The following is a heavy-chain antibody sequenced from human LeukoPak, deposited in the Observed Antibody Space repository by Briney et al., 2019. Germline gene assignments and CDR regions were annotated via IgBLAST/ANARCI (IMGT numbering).Heavy chain of an antibody. CDR2: ISYDGSNK. CDR1: GFTLSSYD. J-gene: IGHJ4*02. CDR3: ARDVPTFDY. V-gene: IGHV3-30*03. Sequence: GGSLRLSCAASGFTLSSYDMHWVRQAPGKGLEWVAVISYDGSNKYYADSVKGRFTISRDNSKNTLYLQMNSLRAEDTAVYYCARDVPTFDYWGQGTLVTVSS. D-gene: IGHD2-2*01.